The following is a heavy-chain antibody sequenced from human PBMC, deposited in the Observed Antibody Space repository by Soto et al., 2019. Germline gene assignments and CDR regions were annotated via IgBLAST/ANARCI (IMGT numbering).Heavy chain of an antibody. D-gene: IGHD6-19*01. CDR3: ARVALSYRSGWPYGY. CDR2: INSDGSST. CDR1: GFTFSSHW. Sequence: EVQLVESGGGLVQPGGSLRLSCAASGFTFSSHWMHWVRQGPGKGLVWVSRINSDGSSTCYADSVKGRFTISRDNAKNTLYLQMNSLRAEDTAVYFCARVALSYRSGWPYGYWGKGTLVTVSS. V-gene: IGHV3-74*01. J-gene: IGHJ4*02.